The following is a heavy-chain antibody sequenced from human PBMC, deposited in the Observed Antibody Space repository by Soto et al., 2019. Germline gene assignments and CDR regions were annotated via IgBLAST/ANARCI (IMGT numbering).Heavy chain of an antibody. CDR2: IYWDDDK. J-gene: IGHJ4*02. D-gene: IGHD1-7*01. CDR3: AHRRIGVSQWNYGDFDY. CDR1: GFSLSTSGVG. Sequence: SGPTLVNPTQTLTLTCTFSGFSLSTSGVGVGWIRQPPGKALEWLVIIYWDDDKRYSPSLRSRVTITKDTSKNQVVLTMTNVDPVDTATYFCAHRRIGVSQWNYGDFDYWGQGTLVTVSS. V-gene: IGHV2-5*02.